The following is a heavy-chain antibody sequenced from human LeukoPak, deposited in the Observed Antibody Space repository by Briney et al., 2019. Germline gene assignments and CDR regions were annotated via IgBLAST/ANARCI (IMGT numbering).Heavy chain of an antibody. CDR1: GFTFSSYW. V-gene: IGHV3-7*03. J-gene: IGHJ4*02. CDR2: IKQDGSEK. D-gene: IGHD5-12*01. CDR3: ARYLLYSGYDSFDY. Sequence: GGSLRLSCAASGFTFSSYWMSWVRQAPGKGLEWVANIKQDGSEKYYVDSVEGRFTISRDNAKNSLYLQMNSLRAEDTAVYYCARYLLYSGYDSFDYWGQGTLVTVSS.